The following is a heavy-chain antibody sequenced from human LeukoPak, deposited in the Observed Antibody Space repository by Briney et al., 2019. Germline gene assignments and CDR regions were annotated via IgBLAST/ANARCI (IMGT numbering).Heavy chain of an antibody. V-gene: IGHV4-4*07. Sequence: SETLSLTCTVSGASSDSMRYSYWSWIRQPAGKGLEWMGRIQPGGSTNDNPSLKSRLTMSLDTSKSQFSLRLSSVTAADTAVYYCAKTTDLLEWLSFDYWDQGILVTVS. CDR2: IQPGGST. J-gene: IGHJ4*02. CDR3: AKTTDLLEWLSFDY. D-gene: IGHD3-3*01. CDR1: GASSDSMRYSY.